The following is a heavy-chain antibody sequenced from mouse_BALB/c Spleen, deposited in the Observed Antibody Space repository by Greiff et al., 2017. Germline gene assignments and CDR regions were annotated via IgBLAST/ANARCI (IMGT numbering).Heavy chain of an antibody. Sequence: VQLQQSGPELVKPGASVKMSCKASGYTFTSYVMHWVKQKPGQGLEWIGYINPYNDGTKYNEKFKGKATLTSDKSSSTAYMELSSLTSEDSAVYYCAREASGYGYYAMDYWGQGTSVTVSS. CDR1: GYTFTSYV. J-gene: IGHJ4*01. CDR2: INPYNDGT. CDR3: AREASGYGYYAMDY. D-gene: IGHD1-2*01. V-gene: IGHV1-14*01.